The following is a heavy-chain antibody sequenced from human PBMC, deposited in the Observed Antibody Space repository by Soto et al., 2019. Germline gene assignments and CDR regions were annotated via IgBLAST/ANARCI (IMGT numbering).Heavy chain of an antibody. D-gene: IGHD6-19*01. CDR2: ISWNSGSI. J-gene: IGHJ6*03. CDR1: GFTFDDYA. V-gene: IGHV3-9*01. CDR3: AKSVVAVAGTRYYYMDV. Sequence: EVQLVESGGGLVQPGRSLRLSCAASGFTFDDYAMHWVRQAPGKGLEWVSGISWNSGSIGYADSVKCRFTISRDNAKNSLYLQMNSLRAEDTALYYCAKSVVAVAGTRYYYMDVWGKGTTVTVSS.